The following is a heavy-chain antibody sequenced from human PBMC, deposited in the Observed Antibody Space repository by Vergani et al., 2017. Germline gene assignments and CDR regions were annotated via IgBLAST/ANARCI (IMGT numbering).Heavy chain of an antibody. D-gene: IGHD3-10*01. CDR2: INHSGST. V-gene: IGHV4-34*01. CDR1: GGSFRGYY. Sequence: QVQLQQWGAGLLKPSETLSLTCAVYGGSFRGYYWSWIRQPPGKGLAWIGEINHSGSTNYNPSLKSRVTISVDTSKNQFSLKLSSVTAADTAVYYCARGKITMVRGVIISRDYYYYYGMDVWGQGTTVTVSS. CDR3: ARGKITMVRGVIISRDYYYYYGMDV. J-gene: IGHJ6*02.